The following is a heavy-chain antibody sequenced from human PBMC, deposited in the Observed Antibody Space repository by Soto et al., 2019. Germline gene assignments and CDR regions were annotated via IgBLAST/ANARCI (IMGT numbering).Heavy chain of an antibody. Sequence: SETLSLTCSVSGGSISSPSYYWGWIRQPPGKGLEWIGSIYYSGNTYYNPSLKSRVTIFVDTSRNQFSLKVNSVTAADTAVYFCARLSGITTFRRDYRGQGTLVTVSS. CDR3: ARLSGITTFRRDY. CDR1: GGSISSPSYY. V-gene: IGHV4-39*01. D-gene: IGHD3-10*01. J-gene: IGHJ4*02. CDR2: IYYSGNT.